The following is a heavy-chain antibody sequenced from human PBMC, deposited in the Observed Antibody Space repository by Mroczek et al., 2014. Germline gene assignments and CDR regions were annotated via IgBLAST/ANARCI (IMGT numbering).Heavy chain of an antibody. CDR2: IYYSGSS. V-gene: IGHV4-39*02. Sequence: QVQLQQWGPRLVKPSETLSLTCTVSGGSITSGVYYWGWIRQPPGKGLEWITSIYYSGSSYYNPSLKSRATISIDTSKNQFSLKLSSVTAADTALYYCATEYSSGHRFDDWGQGTLVTVSA. J-gene: IGHJ4*02. D-gene: IGHD6-19*01. CDR3: ATEYSSGHRFDD. CDR1: GGSITSGVYY.